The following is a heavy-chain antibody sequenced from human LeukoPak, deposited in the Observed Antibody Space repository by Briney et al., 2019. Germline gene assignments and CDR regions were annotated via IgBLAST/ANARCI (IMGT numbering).Heavy chain of an antibody. D-gene: IGHD6-13*01. Sequence: SVKVSCKASGGTFSSYAISWVRQAPGQGLEWMGGIIPIFGTANYAQKFQGRVTITADESTSTAYMELSSLRSEDTAVYYCARDRGDSSSWYAFDYWGKGTTVTVSS. CDR3: ARDRGDSSSWYAFDY. J-gene: IGHJ6*04. CDR2: IIPIFGTA. V-gene: IGHV1-69*13. CDR1: GGTFSSYA.